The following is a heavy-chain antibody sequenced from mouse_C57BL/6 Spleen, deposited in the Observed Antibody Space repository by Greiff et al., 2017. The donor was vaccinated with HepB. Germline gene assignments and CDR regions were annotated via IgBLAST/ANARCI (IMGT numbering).Heavy chain of an antibody. V-gene: IGHV5-17*01. CDR1: GFTFSDYG. J-gene: IGHJ4*01. Sequence: EVQGVESGGGLVKPGGSLKLSCAASGFTFSDYGMHWVRQAPEKGLEWVAYISRGSSTIYYADTVKGRFTISRDNAKNTLFLQMTSLMSEDTAMYYCARKEGVDYWGQGTSVTVSS. CDR2: ISRGSSTI. CDR3: ARKEGVDY.